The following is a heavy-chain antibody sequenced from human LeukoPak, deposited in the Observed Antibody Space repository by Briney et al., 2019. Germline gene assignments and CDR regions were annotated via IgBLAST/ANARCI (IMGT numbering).Heavy chain of an antibody. Sequence: PGGSLRLSCAASGFTFSRYWMSWVRQAPGKGLEWVANIKQDGSEKYYVDSVKGRFTISRDHAENSLYLQMNSLRAEDTAVYYCTSLSGYYFYFDYWGQGALVTVSS. D-gene: IGHD5-12*01. CDR2: IKQDGSEK. J-gene: IGHJ4*02. CDR1: GFTFSRYW. CDR3: TSLSGYYFYFDY. V-gene: IGHV3-7*01.